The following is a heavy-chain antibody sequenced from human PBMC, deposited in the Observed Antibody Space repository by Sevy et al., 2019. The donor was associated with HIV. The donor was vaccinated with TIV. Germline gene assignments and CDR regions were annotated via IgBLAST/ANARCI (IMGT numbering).Heavy chain of an antibody. CDR3: SREGSEGSVAQPDAFDI. CDR1: GFTFGEYA. D-gene: IGHD2-15*01. CDR2: IRSKTQGGTT. Sequence: GGSLRVSCTASGFTFGEYAMSWFRQAPGTGLEWVGFIRSKTQGGTTEYAGPVKGRFTNSRDDSKSIAYLQRNSLKTEDTAMYYCSREGSEGSVAQPDAFDIWGLGTMATVSS. V-gene: IGHV3-49*03. J-gene: IGHJ3*02.